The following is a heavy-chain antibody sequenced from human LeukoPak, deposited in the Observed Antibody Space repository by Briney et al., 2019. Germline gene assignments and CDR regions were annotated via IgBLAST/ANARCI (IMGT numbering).Heavy chain of an antibody. D-gene: IGHD5-24*01. CDR3: ARGSGDGYNWDYFDY. Sequence: GGSLRLSCAASGFTFSSYSMNWVRQAPGKGLEWVSSISSSSSYIYYADSVKGRFTISRDNAKNSLYLQMNSLRAEDTAVYYCARGSGDGYNWDYFDYWGQGTLVTVSS. V-gene: IGHV3-21*01. CDR1: GFTFSSYS. J-gene: IGHJ4*02. CDR2: ISSSSSYI.